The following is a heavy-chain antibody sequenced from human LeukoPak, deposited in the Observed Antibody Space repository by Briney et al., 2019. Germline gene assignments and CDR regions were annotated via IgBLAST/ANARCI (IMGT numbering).Heavy chain of an antibody. V-gene: IGHV4-39*07. CDR1: GGSISSSSYY. CDR2: IYYSGST. CDR3: ARDQDYYDSSGYRRRHAFDI. J-gene: IGHJ3*02. Sequence: SETLSLTCTVSGGSISSSSYYWGWIRQPPGKGLEWIGSIYYSGSTNYNPSLKSRVTISVDTSKNQFSLKLSSVTAADTAVYYCARDQDYYDSSGYRRRHAFDIWGQGTMVTVSS. D-gene: IGHD3-22*01.